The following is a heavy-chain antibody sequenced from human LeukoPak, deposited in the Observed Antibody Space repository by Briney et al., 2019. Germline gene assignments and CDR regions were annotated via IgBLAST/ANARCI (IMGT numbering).Heavy chain of an antibody. V-gene: IGHV3-23*01. CDR2: ISNTGGST. CDR3: AQQVGYCSSGSCYFTY. Sequence: GGSLRLSCAASGFTFSTYAMSWVRQAPGKGLEWVSAISNTGGSTYYADSVKGRFTISRDKSKNTLSLQMNSLRAEDTAVYYCAQQVGYCSSGSCYFTYWGQGTLVTVSS. J-gene: IGHJ1*01. D-gene: IGHD2-15*01. CDR1: GFTFSTYA.